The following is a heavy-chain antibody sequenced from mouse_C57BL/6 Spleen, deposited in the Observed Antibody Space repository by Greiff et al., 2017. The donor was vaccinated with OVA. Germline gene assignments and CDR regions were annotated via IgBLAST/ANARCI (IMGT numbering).Heavy chain of an antibody. CDR3: ARGGLDY. J-gene: IGHJ2*01. D-gene: IGHD1-1*02. CDR1: GYTFTSYW. CDR2: IYPSGRET. V-gene: IGHV1-61*01. Sequence: QVQLQQPGAELVRPGSSVKLSCKASGYTFTSYWMDWVKQRPGQGLEWIGNIYPSGRETHYNQKFKDKATLTVDKSSSTAYMQLSSLTSEGSSVYCCARGGLDYWGQGTTFTVSS.